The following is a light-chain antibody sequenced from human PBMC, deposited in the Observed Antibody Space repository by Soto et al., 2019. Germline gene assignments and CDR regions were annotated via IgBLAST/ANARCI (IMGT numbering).Light chain of an antibody. CDR1: QLVNSW. J-gene: IGKJ1*01. Sequence: DVQMTQSPSTLSASVGDRVTITCRASQLVNSWLAWYQQKPGRAPKLLIYDATSLESGVPSRFSGSRSGTEFPLPISSLQPEDSATYYCQQYNSYWTFGQGTRVEIK. CDR3: QQYNSYWT. V-gene: IGKV1-5*01. CDR2: DAT.